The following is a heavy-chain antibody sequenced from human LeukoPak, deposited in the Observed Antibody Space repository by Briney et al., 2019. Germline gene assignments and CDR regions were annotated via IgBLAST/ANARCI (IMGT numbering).Heavy chain of an antibody. Sequence: ASVKVSCKASEYTFTSYAMKWVRQAPGQGLEWMGWINTNTGNPTYAQGFTGRFVFSLDTSVSTAYLQISSLKAEDTAVYYCARGLYSSGWYKKYWGQGTLVTVSS. V-gene: IGHV7-4-1*02. CDR2: INTNTGNP. J-gene: IGHJ4*02. CDR1: EYTFTSYA. CDR3: ARGLYSSGWYKKY. D-gene: IGHD6-19*01.